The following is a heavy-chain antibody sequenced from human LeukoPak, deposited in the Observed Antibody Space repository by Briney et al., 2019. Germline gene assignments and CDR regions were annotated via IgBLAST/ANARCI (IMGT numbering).Heavy chain of an antibody. D-gene: IGHD1-26*01. CDR1: GGSFSSYY. Sequence: SETLSLTCAVYGGSFSSYYWSWIRQPPGKGLEWIGYIHYSGSTNYNPSLKSRVTISVDTSKNQFSLKLSSVTAADTAVYYCAREDRRSYAPWGQGTLVTVSS. J-gene: IGHJ4*02. CDR3: AREDRRSYAP. V-gene: IGHV4-59*01. CDR2: IHYSGST.